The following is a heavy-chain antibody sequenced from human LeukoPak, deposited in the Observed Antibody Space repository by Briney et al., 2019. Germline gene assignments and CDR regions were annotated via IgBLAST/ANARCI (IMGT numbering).Heavy chain of an antibody. CDR3: ARLRRNSDKSDFFYYYDH. CDR1: GFTFSDYS. CDR2: VNTVSSYI. V-gene: IGHV3-21*01. Sequence: GGSLRLSCAASGFTFSDYSMNWVRQAPGKGLEWVASVNTVSSYIYYADSMRGRFTISRDNAKNSLFLQMNSLRAEDTAVYYCARLRRNSDKSDFFYYYDHWGQGTLVTVSS. D-gene: IGHD1/OR15-1a*01. J-gene: IGHJ4*02.